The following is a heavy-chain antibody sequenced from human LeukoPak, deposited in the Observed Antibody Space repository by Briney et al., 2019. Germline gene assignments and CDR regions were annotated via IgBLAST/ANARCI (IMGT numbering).Heavy chain of an antibody. D-gene: IGHD4-17*01. J-gene: IGHJ4*02. V-gene: IGHV4-61*02. CDR2: IYTSGNT. Sequence: SETLSLTCTVSGGFISSGSYYWSWIRQPAGKGLKGIVRIYTSGNTHYNPSLQSRVTISVDKSQKPLSLNLGSVTAADTSVYSRAREFGYAVTSLDYWGQGNLVTVSS. CDR3: AREFGYAVTSLDY. CDR1: GGFISSGSYY.